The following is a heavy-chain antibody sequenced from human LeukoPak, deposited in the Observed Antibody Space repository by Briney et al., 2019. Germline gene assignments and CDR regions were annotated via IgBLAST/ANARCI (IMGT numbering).Heavy chain of an antibody. CDR3: ARSRYSYGGFDY. CDR2: IYYSGST. D-gene: IGHD5-18*01. Sequence: SETLSLTCTVSGGSISSYYWSWIRQPPGKGLEWIGYIYYSGSTNYNPSLKSRVTISVDTSKNQFSLKLSSVTAADTAVYYCARSRYSYGGFDYWGQGTLVTVSS. J-gene: IGHJ4*02. V-gene: IGHV4-59*12. CDR1: GGSISSYY.